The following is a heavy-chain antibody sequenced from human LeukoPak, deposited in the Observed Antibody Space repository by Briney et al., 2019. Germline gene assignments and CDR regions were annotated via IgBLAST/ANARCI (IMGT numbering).Heavy chain of an antibody. J-gene: IGHJ5*02. CDR3: AKDPGSGFGELFGWFDP. D-gene: IGHD3-10*01. Sequence: GGSLRLSCAASGFTFSSYGMHWVRQAPGKGLEWVAFIRYDGSNKYYADSVKGRFTISRDNSKNTLYLQMNSLRAEDTAVYYCAKDPGSGFGELFGWFDPWGQGTLVTVSS. CDR2: IRYDGSNK. CDR1: GFTFSSYG. V-gene: IGHV3-30*02.